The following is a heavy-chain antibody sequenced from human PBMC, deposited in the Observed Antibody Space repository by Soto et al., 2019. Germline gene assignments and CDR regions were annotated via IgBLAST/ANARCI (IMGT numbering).Heavy chain of an antibody. Sequence: SVKVACKASGGTFSSYAISWVRQAPGQGLEWMGGIIPIFGTANYAQKFQGRVTITADESTSTAYMELSSLRSEDTAVYYCARDSPYYYGMDVWGQGTTVTVSS. CDR3: ARDSPYYYGMDV. CDR2: IIPIFGTA. CDR1: GGTFSSYA. J-gene: IGHJ6*02. V-gene: IGHV1-69*13.